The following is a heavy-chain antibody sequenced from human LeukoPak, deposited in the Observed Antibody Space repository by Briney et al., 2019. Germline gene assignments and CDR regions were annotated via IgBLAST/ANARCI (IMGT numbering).Heavy chain of an antibody. CDR1: GYSISSGYY. D-gene: IGHD1-14*01. J-gene: IGHJ4*02. CDR3: ARADRPRAPLFDY. V-gene: IGHV4-38-2*02. Sequence: SETLSLTCTVSGYSISSGYYWGWIRQPPGKGLEWIGSIYHSGSTYYNPSLKSRVTISVDTSKNQFSLKLSSVTAADTAVYYCARADRPRAPLFDYWGQGTLVTVSS. CDR2: IYHSGST.